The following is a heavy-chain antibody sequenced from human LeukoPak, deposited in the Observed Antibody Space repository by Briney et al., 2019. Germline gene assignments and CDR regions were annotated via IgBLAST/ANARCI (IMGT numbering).Heavy chain of an antibody. V-gene: IGHV4-4*07. J-gene: IGHJ4*02. CDR1: GGSITGYY. CDR3: AREFSGTSIAARVFDS. D-gene: IGHD6-6*01. Sequence: SETLSLTCTVSGGSITGYYWTSIRQPARKGLEWIGRIHTSGSTNYNPSLKSRVTMSVDTSKNQFSVNLSSVTAADTAMYYCAREFSGTSIAARVFDSWGQGTLVTVSS. CDR2: IHTSGST.